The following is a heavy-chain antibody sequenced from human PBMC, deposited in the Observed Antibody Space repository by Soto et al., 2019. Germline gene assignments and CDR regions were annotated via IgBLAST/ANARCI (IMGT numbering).Heavy chain of an antibody. Sequence: QVQLVESGGGVVQPGRSLRLSCVGSGLTFNSYGMHWVRQAPGKGLEWVALISYDGSNKYYADSVKGRFTISRDNSKNTVYLQLNSLRAEDTAVYYCGKSATWVRLWLVDHWGQGTLVTVSS. D-gene: IGHD5-18*01. CDR2: ISYDGSNK. J-gene: IGHJ4*02. CDR3: GKSATWVRLWLVDH. V-gene: IGHV3-30*18. CDR1: GLTFNSYG.